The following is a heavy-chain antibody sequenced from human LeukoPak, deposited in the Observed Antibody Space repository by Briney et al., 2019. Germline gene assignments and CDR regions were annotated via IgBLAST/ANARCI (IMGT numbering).Heavy chain of an antibody. CDR2: IFYSGST. D-gene: IGHD1-26*01. Sequence: SETLSLTCTVSGGSIRNYYWSWIRQPPGKGLEWIGYIFYSGSTNYNPSLKSRVTISVDTSKNQFSLKLRSVTAADTAVYYCARARSGKWGFDYWGQGTLVTVSS. J-gene: IGHJ4*02. CDR3: ARARSGKWGFDY. CDR1: GGSIRNYY. V-gene: IGHV4-59*12.